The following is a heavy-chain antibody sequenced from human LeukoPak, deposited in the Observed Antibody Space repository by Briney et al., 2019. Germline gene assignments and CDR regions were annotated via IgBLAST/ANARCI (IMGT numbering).Heavy chain of an antibody. CDR1: GGSLSGFY. J-gene: IGHJ5*01. CDR2: IKHGGAT. V-gene: IGHV4-34*01. CDR3: AREVSSDDYGDYGWFDS. D-gene: IGHD4-17*01. Sequence: SETLSLTCAVSGGSLSGFYWRWIRQSPGKGLEWIGEIKHGGATNYNPSLQSRVTMSLDTSTNQLSLKLRSVIAADTAVYYCAREVSSDDYGDYGWFDSWGQGTLVTVSS.